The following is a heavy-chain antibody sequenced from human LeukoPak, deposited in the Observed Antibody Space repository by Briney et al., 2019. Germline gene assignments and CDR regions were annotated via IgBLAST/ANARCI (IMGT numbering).Heavy chain of an antibody. V-gene: IGHV3-7*01. D-gene: IGHD2-21*02. CDR2: IKEDGTTK. CDR3: ARGPSTVVTTR. CDR1: GFTFSDYW. Sequence: GGSLRLSCAASGFTFSDYWMTWVRQAPGKGLEWVANIKEDGTTKHYVDSVKGLFTISRDNAKRSLYLQMNSPRAEDTALYYCARGPSTVVTTRWGQGTLVAVSS. J-gene: IGHJ4*02.